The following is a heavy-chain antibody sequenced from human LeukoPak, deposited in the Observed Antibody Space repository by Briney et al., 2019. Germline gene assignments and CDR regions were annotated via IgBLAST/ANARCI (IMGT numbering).Heavy chain of an antibody. V-gene: IGHV3-23*01. CDR1: GGTFSSYA. CDR2: ISGSGGST. Sequence: SCKASGGTFSSYAMSWVRQAPGKGLEWVSAISGSGGSTYYADSVKGRFTISRDNSKNTLYLQMNSLRAEDTAVYYCAKWTYYDFWSGTTGGYNWFDPWGQGTLVTVSS. J-gene: IGHJ5*02. D-gene: IGHD3-3*01. CDR3: AKWTYYDFWSGTTGGYNWFDP.